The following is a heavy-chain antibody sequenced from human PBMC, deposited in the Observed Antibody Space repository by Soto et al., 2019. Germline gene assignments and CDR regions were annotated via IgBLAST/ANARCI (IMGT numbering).Heavy chain of an antibody. CDR3: ARGRASGSYYLLDY. J-gene: IGHJ4*02. Sequence: ASVKVSCKASGDTFTTYDINWVRQTTGRGLGWMGWINPNSGNIGYAQRFQGRVTMTRDTAIRTAYMEVSSLRSDDTAVYYCARGRASGSYYLLDYWGQGTLVTVSS. CDR2: INPNSGNI. V-gene: IGHV1-8*01. D-gene: IGHD3-10*01. CDR1: GDTFTTYD.